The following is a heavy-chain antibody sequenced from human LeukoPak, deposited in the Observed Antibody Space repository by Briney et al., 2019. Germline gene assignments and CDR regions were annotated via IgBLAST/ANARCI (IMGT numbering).Heavy chain of an antibody. CDR3: ARGAYSNRYFDY. V-gene: IGHV4-59*01. CDR2: IYYSGST. D-gene: IGHD4-11*01. Sequence: SETLSLTCTVSGGSISSYYWSWIRQPPGKGLEWIGYIYYSGSTNYNPSLKNRVTISVDTSKNQFSLKLSSVTAADTAVYYCARGAYSNRYFDYWGQGTLVTVSS. J-gene: IGHJ4*02. CDR1: GGSISSYY.